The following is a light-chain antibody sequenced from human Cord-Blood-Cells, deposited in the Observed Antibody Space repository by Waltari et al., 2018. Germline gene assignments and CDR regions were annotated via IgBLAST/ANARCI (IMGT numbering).Light chain of an antibody. V-gene: IGLV3-19*01. CDR3: NSRDSSGNV. CDR2: GKN. Sequence: SSELTQDPAVSVALGQTVRITCHGDSLRSYYASWYQQKPGQAPVLVIYGKNNRPSGIPERFSGSSSGNTASLTITGAQAEDEADYYCNSRDSSGNVFGTGTKVTVL. CDR1: SLRSYY. J-gene: IGLJ1*01.